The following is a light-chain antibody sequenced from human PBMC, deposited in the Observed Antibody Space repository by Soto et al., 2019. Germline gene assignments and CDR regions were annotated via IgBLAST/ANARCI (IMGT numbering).Light chain of an antibody. CDR3: SSYTTSYTDA. CDR1: SSDVGTYNY. Sequence: QSALTQPASVSGSPGQSITISCTGTSSDVGTYNYVSWYQQHPGKAPKLMIYNVSNRPSGVSNRFSGSKSGNTASLTISGLQAEDEADYYCSSYTTSYTDAFGGGTKVTVL. CDR2: NVS. V-gene: IGLV2-14*01. J-gene: IGLJ3*02.